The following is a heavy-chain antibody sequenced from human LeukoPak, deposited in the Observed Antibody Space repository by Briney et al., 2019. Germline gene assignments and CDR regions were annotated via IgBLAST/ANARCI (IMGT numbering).Heavy chain of an antibody. D-gene: IGHD5-18*01. CDR2: IYTSGST. CDR3: ARQRVGYSYGDYYYNMDV. J-gene: IGHJ6*03. Sequence: SETLSLTCTVSGGSISSYYWSWIRQPPGKGLEWIGYIYTSGSTNYNPSLKSRVTISVDTSKNQFSLKLSSVTAADTAVYYCARQRVGYSYGDYYYNMDVWGKGTTVTVSS. V-gene: IGHV4-4*09. CDR1: GGSISSYY.